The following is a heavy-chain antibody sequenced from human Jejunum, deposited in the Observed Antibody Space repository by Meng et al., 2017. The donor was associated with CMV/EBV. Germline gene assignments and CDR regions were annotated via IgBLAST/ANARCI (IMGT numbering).Heavy chain of an antibody. CDR2: INNDGGTT. D-gene: IGHD6-6*01. CDR1: GFPLSRFG. V-gene: IGHV3-74*03. Sequence: ATSGFPLSRFGLHWVRQAPGKGLVWVSRINNDGGTTVYADSVKGRFTISRDNAKNTLSLQMNSLRGEDTAVYYCAREQSSSYAFDIWGQGTVVTVSS. J-gene: IGHJ3*02. CDR3: AREQSSSYAFDI.